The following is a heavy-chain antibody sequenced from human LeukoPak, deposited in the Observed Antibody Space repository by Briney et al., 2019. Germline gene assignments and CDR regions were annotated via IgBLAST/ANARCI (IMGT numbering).Heavy chain of an antibody. D-gene: IGHD3-22*01. CDR1: GFTFSSYG. CDR2: ISYDGSNK. Sequence: GGSLRLSCVVSGFTFSSYGMHWVRQAPGKGLEWVAVISYDGSNKYYADSVKGRFTISRDNSKSTLYLQMNSLGAEDTAVYYCAKRGYYNDSSGYYSRTYFDYWGQGTLVIVSS. J-gene: IGHJ4*02. CDR3: AKRGYYNDSSGYYSRTYFDY. V-gene: IGHV3-30*18.